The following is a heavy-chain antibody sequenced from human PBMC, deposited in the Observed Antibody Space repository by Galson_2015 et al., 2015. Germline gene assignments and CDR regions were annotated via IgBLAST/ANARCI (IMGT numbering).Heavy chain of an antibody. V-gene: IGHV3-30*18. Sequence: SLRFPCPAFGSPFSSYDMHWARQAPGRGLGWVALILYDGGYKSYGDSVKGRFTISRENSRNTSFRQMNSRRGEDTSVYYCAKERIRKPKYHYGDLLDYWGQGTLATVSS. CDR2: ILYDGGYK. J-gene: IGHJ4*02. D-gene: IGHD4-17*01. CDR1: GSPFSSYD. CDR3: AKERIRKPKYHYGDLLDY.